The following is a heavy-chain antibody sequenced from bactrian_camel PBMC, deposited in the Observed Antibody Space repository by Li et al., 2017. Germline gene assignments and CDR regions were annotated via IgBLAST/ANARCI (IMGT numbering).Heavy chain of an antibody. CDR1: GFTWSSSY. Sequence: LVESGGGLVQPGGSLRLSCAASGFTWSSSYISWVRQAPGKGLEWVSSIYSDGSMTAYADSVKGRFTISRDNAENTLYLQMNSLKTEDTAVYFCATGSRYGVASFYKYWGQGTQVTVS. CDR3: ATGSRYGVASFYKY. V-gene: IGHV3-2*01. D-gene: IGHD6*01. CDR2: IYSDGSMT. J-gene: IGHJ4*01.